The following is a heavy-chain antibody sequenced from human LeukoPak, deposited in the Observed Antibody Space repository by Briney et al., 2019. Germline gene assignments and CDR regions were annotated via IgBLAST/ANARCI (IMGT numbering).Heavy chain of an antibody. D-gene: IGHD3-16*01. CDR2: VFPGDSDT. V-gene: IGHV5-51*01. J-gene: IGHJ5*02. CDR1: GYPFTKYW. CDR3: ARRPALLAGGLDA. Sequence: GDSLKISCQASGYPFTKYWVAWVRQIPGKGLDWMGIVFPGDSDTRYHPSFRGRVTISADRSTNTAYLRWNSLEASDTAIYYCARRPALLAGGLDAWSRGTLVTVSS.